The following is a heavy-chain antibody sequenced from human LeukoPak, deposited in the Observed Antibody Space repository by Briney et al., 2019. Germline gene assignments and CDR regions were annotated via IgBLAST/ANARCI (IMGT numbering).Heavy chain of an antibody. D-gene: IGHD1-26*01. J-gene: IGHJ4*02. CDR2: INPNSGGT. CDR1: GYTFTGYY. CDR3: AREDSVGATGY. Sequence: ASVKVSCKASGYTFTGYYMHWVRQAPGQGLEWMGRINPNSGGTNYAQKFQGRATMTRDTSINTAYMELSRLRSDDTAVYYCAREDSVGATGYWGQGTLVTVSS. V-gene: IGHV1-2*06.